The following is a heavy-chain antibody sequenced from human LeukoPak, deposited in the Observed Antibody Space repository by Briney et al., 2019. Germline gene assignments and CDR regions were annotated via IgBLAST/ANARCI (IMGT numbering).Heavy chain of an antibody. CDR3: AKRIQSAMATGY. CDR2: IRYDGSNK. V-gene: IGHV3-30*02. CDR1: GFTFSSYG. J-gene: IGHJ4*02. D-gene: IGHD5-18*01. Sequence: GGSLRLSCAASGFTFSSYGMHWVRQAPGKGLEWVAFIRYDGSNKYYADSVKGRFTISRGNSKNTLYLQMNSLRAEDTAVYYCAKRIQSAMATGYWGQGTLVTVSS.